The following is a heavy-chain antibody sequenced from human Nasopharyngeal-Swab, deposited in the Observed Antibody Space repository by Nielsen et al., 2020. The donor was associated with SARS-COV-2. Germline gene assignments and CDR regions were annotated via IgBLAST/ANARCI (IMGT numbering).Heavy chain of an antibody. V-gene: IGHV1-2*06. D-gene: IGHD3-10*01. CDR3: ARTSYASDRPPPFDYYYYGMDV. J-gene: IGHJ6*02. CDR2: INPNSGGT. CDR1: GYTFTGYY. Sequence: ASVKVSCKASGYTFTGYYMHWVRQAPGQGLEWMGRINPNSGGTNYAQKFQGRVTMTRDTSISTAYMELSRLRSDDTAVYYCARTSYASDRPPPFDYYYYGMDVWGQGTTVTVSS.